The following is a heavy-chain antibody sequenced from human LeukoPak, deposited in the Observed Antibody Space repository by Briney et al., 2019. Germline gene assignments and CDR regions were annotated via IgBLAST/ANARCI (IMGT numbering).Heavy chain of an antibody. J-gene: IGHJ6*03. CDR2: MNPNSGNT. CDR1: GYTFTSYG. D-gene: IGHD6-6*01. CDR3: ARGGPKQLGVPEYYMDV. V-gene: IGHV1-8*01. Sequence: ASVKLSCKASGYTFTSYGINWVRQATGQGLEWMGWMNPNSGNTGYAQKFQGRVTMTRNTSISTAYMELSSLRSEDTAVYYCARGGPKQLGVPEYYMDVWGKGTTVTVSS.